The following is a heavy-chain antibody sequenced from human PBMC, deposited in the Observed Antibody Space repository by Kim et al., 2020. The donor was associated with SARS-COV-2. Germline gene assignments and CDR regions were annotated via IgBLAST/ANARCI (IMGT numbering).Heavy chain of an antibody. CDR3: ARDLGITMVRGVITTIDY. CDR1: GYTFTSYG. J-gene: IGHJ4*02. CDR2: ISAYNGNT. V-gene: IGHV1-18*01. Sequence: ASVKVSCKASGYTFTSYGISWVRQAPGQGLEWMGWISAYNGNTNYAQKLQGRVTMTTDTSTSTAYMELRSLRSDDTAVYYCARDLGITMVRGVITTIDYWGQGTLVTVSS. D-gene: IGHD3-10*01.